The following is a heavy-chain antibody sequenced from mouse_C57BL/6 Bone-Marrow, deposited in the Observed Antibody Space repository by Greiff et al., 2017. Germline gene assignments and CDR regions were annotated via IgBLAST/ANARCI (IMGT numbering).Heavy chain of an antibody. J-gene: IGHJ2*01. CDR2: ILPGSGST. V-gene: IGHV1-9*01. Sequence: QVQLQQSGAELMKPGASVKLSCKATGYTFTGYWIEWVKQRPGHGLEWIGEILPGSGSTNYNEKFKGKAKFTADTSSNTAYMQLSSLTTEDSGIYYCARGWVLCPVYFDYWGQGTTLTVSS. D-gene: IGHD1-1*02. CDR3: ARGWVLCPVYFDY. CDR1: GYTFTGYW.